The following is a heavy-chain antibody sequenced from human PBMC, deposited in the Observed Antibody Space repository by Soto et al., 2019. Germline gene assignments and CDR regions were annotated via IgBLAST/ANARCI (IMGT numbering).Heavy chain of an antibody. D-gene: IGHD4-17*01. CDR1: GFTFSAYS. V-gene: IGHV3-21*01. Sequence: GGSLRLSCVASGFTFSAYSMNWVRQAPRKGLEWISSISRSGADIYHADSVKGRFTISRDNAKNSLDLQMNSLRAEDTAVYYCARDNDYGDYKDAFDIWGQGTVVTVSS. J-gene: IGHJ3*02. CDR3: ARDNDYGDYKDAFDI. CDR2: ISRSGADI.